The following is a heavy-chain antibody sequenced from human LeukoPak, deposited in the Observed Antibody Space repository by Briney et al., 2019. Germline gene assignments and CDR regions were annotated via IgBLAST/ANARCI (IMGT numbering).Heavy chain of an antibody. Sequence: PSETLSLTCAVYGGSFSGYYWSWIRQPPGKGLEWIGEINHSGSTNYNPSLKSRVTISVDTSKNQFSLKLSSVTAADTAVYYCAQATVTTAFDYWGQGTLVTVSS. CDR3: AQATVTTAFDY. J-gene: IGHJ4*02. CDR1: GGSFSGYY. CDR2: INHSGST. V-gene: IGHV4-34*01. D-gene: IGHD4-11*01.